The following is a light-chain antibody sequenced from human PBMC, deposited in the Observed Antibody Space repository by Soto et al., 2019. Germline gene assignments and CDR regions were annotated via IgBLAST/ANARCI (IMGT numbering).Light chain of an antibody. V-gene: IGLV2-14*01. J-gene: IGLJ1*01. CDR1: SSDIGLYNY. Sequence: QSALTQPASVSGSPGQSITISCTGTSSDIGLYNYVSWYQQHPGKAPKLIIFEVSNRPSGVSNRFSGSKSGNTASLTISGLQAEDEADYYCSSYSSGSTLGVFGTGTKVTVL. CDR3: SSYSSGSTLGV. CDR2: EVS.